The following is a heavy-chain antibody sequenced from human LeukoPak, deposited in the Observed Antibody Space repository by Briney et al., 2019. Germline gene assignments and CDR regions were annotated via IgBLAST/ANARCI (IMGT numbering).Heavy chain of an antibody. CDR3: ARGGTRGYSPVDY. V-gene: IGHV3-7*03. Sequence: GGSLRLSCAGSGFTFSSHWMTWVRQTPGKGLEWVANIKQDGGERNYVDSVKGRSTISRDNAKNSLFLQMNSLRVGDTAVYYCARGGTRGYSPVDYWGQGILVTVSS. D-gene: IGHD5-18*01. CDR2: IKQDGGER. J-gene: IGHJ4*02. CDR1: GFTFSSHW.